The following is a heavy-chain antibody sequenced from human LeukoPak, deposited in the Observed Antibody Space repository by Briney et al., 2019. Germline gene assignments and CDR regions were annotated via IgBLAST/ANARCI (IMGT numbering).Heavy chain of an antibody. CDR3: ARDKGAAGAYYFDY. CDR2: ISAYNGNT. D-gene: IGHD1-26*01. J-gene: IGHJ4*02. CDR1: GYTFTSYV. V-gene: IGHV1-18*01. Sequence: ASVKVSCKASGYTFTSYVISWVRQAPGQGLEWMGWISAYNGNTNYAQKLQGRVTMTTDTSTSTAYMELRSLRSDDTAVYYCARDKGAAGAYYFDYWGQGTLVTVSS.